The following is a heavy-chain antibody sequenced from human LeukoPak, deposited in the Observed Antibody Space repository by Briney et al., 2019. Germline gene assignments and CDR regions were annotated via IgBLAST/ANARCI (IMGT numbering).Heavy chain of an antibody. CDR3: ATVPLAGPPPYYFDY. CDR2: FDPEDGET. J-gene: IGHJ4*02. Sequence: ASVKVSCKVSGYTLTELSMHWVRQAPGKGLEWMGGFDPEDGETIYAQKFQGRVTMTEDTSTDTAYMELSSLRSEDTAVYYCATVPLAGPPPYYFDYWGQGTLVTVSS. D-gene: IGHD6-13*01. CDR1: GYTLTELS. V-gene: IGHV1-24*01.